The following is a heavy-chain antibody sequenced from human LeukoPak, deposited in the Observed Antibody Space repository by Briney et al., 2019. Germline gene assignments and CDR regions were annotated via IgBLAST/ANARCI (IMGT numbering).Heavy chain of an antibody. D-gene: IGHD4-17*01. V-gene: IGHV3-23*01. J-gene: IGHJ4*02. CDR3: AKTVDYGVETTYYFDY. CDR1: GFTFSSYA. CDR2: ISGSGGST. Sequence: GGSLRLSCAASGFTFSSYAMSWVRQAPGKGLEWVSAISGSGGSTYYADSVKGRFTISRDNSKNTLYLQMNSLRAEDTAVYYCAKTVDYGVETTYYFDYWGQGTLVTVSS.